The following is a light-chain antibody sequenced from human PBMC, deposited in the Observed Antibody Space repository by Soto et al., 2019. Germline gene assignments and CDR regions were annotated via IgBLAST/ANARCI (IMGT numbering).Light chain of an antibody. CDR2: ENN. V-gene: IGLV1-40*01. J-gene: IGLJ1*01. CDR1: SSNIGAGYE. Sequence: QSALTQPPSVSEAPGQRVTISCTGSSSNIGAGYEAPWYQQVPGTAPKLLIYENNNRPSGVPDRFSGSKSGNTASLAITGLQAEDEADYYCQSYDSSLSGYVFGTGTKLTVL. CDR3: QSYDSSLSGYV.